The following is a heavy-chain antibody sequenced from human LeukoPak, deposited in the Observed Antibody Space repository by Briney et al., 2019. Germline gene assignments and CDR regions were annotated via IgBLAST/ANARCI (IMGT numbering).Heavy chain of an antibody. J-gene: IGHJ6*03. D-gene: IGHD3-3*01. CDR2: TYYRSKWYN. V-gene: IGHV6-1*01. CDR1: GDSVSSNSAA. Sequence: SQTLSLTCAISGDSVSSNSAAWNWIRQSPSRGLEWLGRTYYRSKWYNGYAVSVKSRMTIHPDTSKNQFSLQLNSVTPEDTAVYYCARGAYDFWSGYTFPYMDVWGKGTTVTVSS. CDR3: ARGAYDFWSGYTFPYMDV.